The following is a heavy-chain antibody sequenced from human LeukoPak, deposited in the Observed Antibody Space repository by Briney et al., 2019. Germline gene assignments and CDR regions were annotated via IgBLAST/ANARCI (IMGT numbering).Heavy chain of an antibody. CDR3: AGRYSSGWYVLYWFDP. CDR1: GGSFSGYY. CDR2: INHSGST. D-gene: IGHD6-19*01. V-gene: IGHV4-34*01. Sequence: SETLSLTCAVYGGSFSGYYWSWIRQPPGKGLEWIGEINHSGSTNYNPSLKSRVTISVDTSKNQFSLKLSSVTAADTAVYYCAGRYSSGWYVLYWFDPWGQGTLVTVSS. J-gene: IGHJ5*02.